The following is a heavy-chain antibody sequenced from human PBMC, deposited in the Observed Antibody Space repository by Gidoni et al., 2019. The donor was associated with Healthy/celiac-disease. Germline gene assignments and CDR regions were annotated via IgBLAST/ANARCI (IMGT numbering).Heavy chain of an antibody. CDR1: GFTFTSSA. J-gene: IGHJ4*02. D-gene: IGHD6-13*01. V-gene: IGHV1-58*01. CDR3: AADRSHSSSWSPFDY. Sequence: QMQLVQSGPEVKKPGTSVKVSCKASGFTFTSSALQWVRQARGQRLEWIGWIVVGIGNTNYAQKFQERVTITRDMSTSTAYMELSSLRSEDTAVYYCAADRSHSSSWSPFDYWGQGTLVTVSS. CDR2: IVVGIGNT.